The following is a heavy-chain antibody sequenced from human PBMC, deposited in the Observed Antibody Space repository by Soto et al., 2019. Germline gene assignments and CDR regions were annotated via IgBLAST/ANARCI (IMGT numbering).Heavy chain of an antibody. CDR3: ARRSSTYLNEIIYDP. CDR1: RYTFTSYD. V-gene: IGHV1-2*02. CDR2: IKPDSGDT. J-gene: IGHJ5*02. D-gene: IGHD2-2*01. Sequence: ASVKVSCKASRYTFTSYDIFWVRQSPGQGLEWMGWIKPDSGDTHYAQNFQGRVTMTRDTSINTAYMELNNLVSDDTAVYYCARRSSTYLNEIIYDPWGQETLVTVSS.